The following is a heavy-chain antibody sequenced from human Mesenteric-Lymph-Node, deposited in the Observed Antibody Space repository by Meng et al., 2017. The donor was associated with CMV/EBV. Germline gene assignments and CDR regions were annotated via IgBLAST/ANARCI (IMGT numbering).Heavy chain of an antibody. CDR1: WFSLSTSGVG. D-gene: IGHD3-22*01. CDR2: IYWNDDK. Sequence: CTFSWFSLSTSGVGVGWLRQPPGKALEWLALIYWNDDKRYSPSLKSRLTITKDTSKNQVVLTMTNMDPVDTATYYCAHRRDSSGYYSAWGQGTLVTVSS. J-gene: IGHJ4*02. V-gene: IGHV2-5*01. CDR3: AHRRDSSGYYSA.